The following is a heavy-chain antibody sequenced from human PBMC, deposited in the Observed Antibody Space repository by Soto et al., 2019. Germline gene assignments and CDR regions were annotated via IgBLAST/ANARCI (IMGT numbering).Heavy chain of an antibody. CDR3: ARVSPYYDFWSGYLSEKTEYYYYMDV. J-gene: IGHJ6*03. CDR2: IYYSGST. V-gene: IGHV4-59*01. CDR1: GGSISSYY. Sequence: SETLSLTCTVSGGSISSYYWSWIRQPPGKGLEWIGYIYYSGSTNYNPSLKSRVTISVDTSKNQFSLKLSSVTAADTAVYYCARVSPYYDFWSGYLSEKTEYYYYMDVWGKGTTVTVSS. D-gene: IGHD3-3*01.